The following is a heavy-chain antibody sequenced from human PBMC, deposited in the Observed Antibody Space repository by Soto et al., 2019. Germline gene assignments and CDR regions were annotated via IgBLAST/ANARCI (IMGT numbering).Heavy chain of an antibody. D-gene: IGHD1-1*01. J-gene: IGHJ4*02. CDR1: GGSISSYY. Sequence: SETLSLTCTVSGGSISSYYWSWIRQPPGKGLEWIGYIYYGGSTNYNPSLKGRFIISRDNAKNSVYLQMNSLRAEDTAVYYCATDIGNNWGQGTLVTVSS. CDR2: IYYGGST. CDR3: ATDIGNN. V-gene: IGHV4-59*12.